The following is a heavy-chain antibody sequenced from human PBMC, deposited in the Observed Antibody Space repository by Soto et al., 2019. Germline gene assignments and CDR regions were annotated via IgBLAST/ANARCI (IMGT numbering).Heavy chain of an antibody. D-gene: IGHD5-18*01. CDR2: IIPILGIA. CDR3: ARLRERGYSYGTDAFDI. J-gene: IGHJ3*02. Sequence: SVKVSCKASGGTFSSYTISWVRQAPGQGLEWMGRIIPILGIANYAQKFQGRVTITADKSTSTAYMELSSLRSEDTAVYYCARLRERGYSYGTDAFDIWGQGTMVTVSS. CDR1: GGTFSSYT. V-gene: IGHV1-69*02.